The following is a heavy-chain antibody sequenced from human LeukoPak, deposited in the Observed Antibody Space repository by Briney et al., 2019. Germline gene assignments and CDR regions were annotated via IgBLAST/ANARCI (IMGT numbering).Heavy chain of an antibody. CDR3: ARPVYCSVTTCTGPLHI. V-gene: IGHV4-34*01. J-gene: IGHJ3*02. D-gene: IGHD2-15*01. Sequence: SDTLSLTCAVYGASLNNYYWAWIRQSPVKGLEWIGEIDHVGRSRYNPSLKSRLTISVDTSKNQFSLRLSSVTAADTALYFCARPVYCSVTTCTGPLHIWGQGTMVTVSS. CDR2: IDHVGRS. CDR1: GASLNNYY.